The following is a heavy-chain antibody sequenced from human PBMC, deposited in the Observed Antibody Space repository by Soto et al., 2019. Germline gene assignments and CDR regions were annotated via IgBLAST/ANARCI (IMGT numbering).Heavy chain of an antibody. J-gene: IGHJ6*02. V-gene: IGHV4-39*01. CDR1: CGSISSSSYY. CDR2: IYYSGST. D-gene: IGHD3-9*01. CDR3: ASGSYDILTGYYFSGLDF. Sequence: SETLSLTCTVSCGSISSSSYYWGWIRQPPGKGLEWIGSIYYSGSTYYNPSLKSRVTISVDTSKNQFSLKLSSVTAADTAVYYCASGSYDILTGYYFSGLDFWGQGTSVTVSS.